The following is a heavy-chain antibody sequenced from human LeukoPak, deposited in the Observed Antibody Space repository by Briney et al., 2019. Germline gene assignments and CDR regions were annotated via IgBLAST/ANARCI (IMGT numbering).Heavy chain of an antibody. CDR2: ISYDGSNK. CDR1: GFTFSSYG. Sequence: GRSLRLSCAASGFTFSSYGMHWVRQAPGKGLEWVAVISYDGSNKYYADSVKGRFTISRDNSKNTLYLQMNSLRAEDTAVYYCAKLGGYFFDPWGQGTLVTVSS. V-gene: IGHV3-30*18. CDR3: AKLGGYFFDP. D-gene: IGHD2-15*01. J-gene: IGHJ5*02.